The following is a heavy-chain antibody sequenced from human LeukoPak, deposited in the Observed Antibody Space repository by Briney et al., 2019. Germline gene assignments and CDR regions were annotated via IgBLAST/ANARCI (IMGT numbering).Heavy chain of an antibody. J-gene: IGHJ5*02. D-gene: IGHD4-17*01. CDR2: INPNSGGT. V-gene: IGHV1-2*06. CDR1: GYTFTCYY. CDR3: ARADYGDNWFDP. Sequence: GASVKVSRKASGYTFTCYYMHWVRQAPGQGLEWMGRINPNSGGTNYAQKFQGRVTMTRDTSISTAYMELSRLRSDDTAVYYCARADYGDNWFDPWGQGTLVTVSS.